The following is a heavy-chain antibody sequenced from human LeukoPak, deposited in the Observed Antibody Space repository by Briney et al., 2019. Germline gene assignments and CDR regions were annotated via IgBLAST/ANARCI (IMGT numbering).Heavy chain of an antibody. J-gene: IGHJ4*02. CDR3: ARVGPPGYCSSTSCPYIAY. Sequence: SETLSLTCAVYGGSFSGYYWSWIRQPPGKGLEWIGEINHSGSTNYNPSLKSRVTISVDTSKNQFSLKLSSVTAADTAVYYCARVGPPGYCSSTSCPYIAYWGQGTLVTVSS. V-gene: IGHV4-34*01. D-gene: IGHD2-2*01. CDR2: INHSGST. CDR1: GGSFSGYY.